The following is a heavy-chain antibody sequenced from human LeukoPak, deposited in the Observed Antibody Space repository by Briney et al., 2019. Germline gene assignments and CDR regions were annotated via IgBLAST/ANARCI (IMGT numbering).Heavy chain of an antibody. Sequence: SETLSLTCTVSGGSISSSSYYWGWIRQPPGKGLERIGSIYYSGSTYYNPSLKSRVTISVDTSKNQFSLKLSSVTAADTAVYYCAIITKGELRNFDYWGQGTLVTVSS. D-gene: IGHD1-26*01. CDR2: IYYSGST. V-gene: IGHV4-39*01. J-gene: IGHJ4*02. CDR1: GGSISSSSYY. CDR3: AIITKGELRNFDY.